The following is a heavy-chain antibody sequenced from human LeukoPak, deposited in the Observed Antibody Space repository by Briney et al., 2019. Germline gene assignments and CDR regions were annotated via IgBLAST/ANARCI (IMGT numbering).Heavy chain of an antibody. CDR1: GFTFSSYS. V-gene: IGHV3-21*01. Sequence: GGSLRLSCAASGFTFSSYSMNWVRQAPGKGLEWVSSIIRSSSYIYYADSVKGRFTISRDNAKNSLYLQMNSLRAEDTAVYYCAREGCSSTSCYREDAFDIWGQGTMVTVSS. D-gene: IGHD2-2*01. J-gene: IGHJ3*02. CDR2: IIRSSSYI. CDR3: AREGCSSTSCYREDAFDI.